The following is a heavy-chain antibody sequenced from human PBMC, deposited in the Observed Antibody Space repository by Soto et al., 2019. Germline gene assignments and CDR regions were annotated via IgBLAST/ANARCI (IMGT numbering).Heavy chain of an antibody. CDR3: GSSVGVPGAHTDY. V-gene: IGHV4-59*01. Sequence: PSETRSLTCIVSGGSISGSYWSSSRQSPGKGLEWLGYVYYTGSANYSRSLRSRVSISVDTSKNAFSLRLSSVAAADTALYFCGSSVGVPGAHTDYRGRGSQGTAAS. CDR2: VYYTGSA. CDR1: GGSISGSY. D-gene: IGHD2-8*02. J-gene: IGHJ4*02.